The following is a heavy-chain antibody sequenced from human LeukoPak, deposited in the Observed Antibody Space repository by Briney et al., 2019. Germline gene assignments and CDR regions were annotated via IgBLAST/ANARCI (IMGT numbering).Heavy chain of an antibody. D-gene: IGHD1-26*01. J-gene: IGHJ3*02. CDR2: INPNSGGT. CDR1: GYTFTGYY. Sequence: ASVKVPCKASGYTFTGYYMHWVRQAPGQGLEWMGWINPNSGGTNYAQKFQGRVTMTRDTSISTAYMELSRLRSDDTAVYYCARAARRELLNAFDIWGQGTMVTVSS. V-gene: IGHV1-2*02. CDR3: ARAARRELLNAFDI.